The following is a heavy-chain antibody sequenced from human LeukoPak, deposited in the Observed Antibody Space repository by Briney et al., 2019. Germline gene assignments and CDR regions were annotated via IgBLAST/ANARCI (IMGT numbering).Heavy chain of an antibody. J-gene: IGHJ4*02. CDR2: INPNSGGT. CDR3: ARGEYSSSWDHYYFDY. V-gene: IGHV1-2*06. Sequence: ASVKVSCKASGYTFTGYYMHWVRQAPGQGLEWMGRINPNSGGTNYAQMFQGRVTMTRDTSITTAYLEVSSLRSDDTAVYYCARGEYSSSWDHYYFDYWGQGTLVTVSS. D-gene: IGHD6-13*01. CDR1: GYTFTGYY.